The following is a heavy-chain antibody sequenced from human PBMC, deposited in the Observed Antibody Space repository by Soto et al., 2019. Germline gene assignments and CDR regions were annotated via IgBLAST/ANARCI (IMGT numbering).Heavy chain of an antibody. D-gene: IGHD3-3*01. CDR1: GFTFSSYW. J-gene: IGHJ4*02. CDR2: IKQDGSEK. Sequence: PGGSLRLSCAASGFTFSSYWMSWVRQAPGKGLEWVANIKQDGSEKYYVDSVKGRFTISRDNAKNSLYLQMNSLRAEDTAVYYCARVGALYDFWSGYHDYWGQGTLVTVSS. V-gene: IGHV3-7*05. CDR3: ARVGALYDFWSGYHDY.